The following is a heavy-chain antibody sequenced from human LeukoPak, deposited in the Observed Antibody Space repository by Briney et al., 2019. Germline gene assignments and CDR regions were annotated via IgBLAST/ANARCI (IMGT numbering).Heavy chain of an antibody. Sequence: SETLSLTCTVSCGSVSSGSYYWSWIRQSPGKGLEWIGYIYYSGSTNDNPSLKSRVTMSVDTSKNQFSLKLSSVTAADTAVYYCARADCSGGSCYAFDIWGQGTMVTVSS. V-gene: IGHV4-61*01. CDR2: IYYSGST. J-gene: IGHJ3*02. CDR3: ARADCSGGSCYAFDI. CDR1: CGSVSSGSYY. D-gene: IGHD2-15*01.